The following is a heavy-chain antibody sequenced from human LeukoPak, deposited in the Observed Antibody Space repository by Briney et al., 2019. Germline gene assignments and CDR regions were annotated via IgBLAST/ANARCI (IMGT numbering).Heavy chain of an antibody. CDR2: ISGSGGST. V-gene: IGHV3-23*01. Sequence: GGSLRLSCAASGFTFSSYAMSWVRQAPGKGLEWVSTISGSGGSTYYADSVKGRFTISRDNSKNTLYLQMNSLRAEDTAVYYCVRFLRGRGFDYWGQGTLVTVSS. J-gene: IGHJ4*02. CDR1: GFTFSSYA. CDR3: VRFLRGRGFDY. D-gene: IGHD3-3*01.